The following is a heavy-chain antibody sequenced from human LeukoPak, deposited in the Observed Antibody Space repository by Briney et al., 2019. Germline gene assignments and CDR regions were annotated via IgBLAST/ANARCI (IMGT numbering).Heavy chain of an antibody. CDR1: GGSISSYY. V-gene: IGHV4-59*08. CDR3: ARQTAGTSWFDP. CDR2: IYYSGST. Sequence: SETLSLTCTVSGGSISSYYWSWIRQPPGKGLEWNGYIYYSGSTNYNPSLKSRVTISVDTSKNQFSLKLSSVTAADTAVYYCARQTAGTSWFDPWGQGTLVTVSS. J-gene: IGHJ5*02. D-gene: IGHD6-13*01.